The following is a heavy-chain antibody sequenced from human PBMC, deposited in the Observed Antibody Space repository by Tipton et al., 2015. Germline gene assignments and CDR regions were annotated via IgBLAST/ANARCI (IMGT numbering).Heavy chain of an antibody. CDR3: ARSLFPETAGLENWFDP. J-gene: IGHJ5*02. CDR1: GGSISSSSYY. V-gene: IGHV4-39*07. D-gene: IGHD6-13*01. CDR2: LYFSGST. Sequence: TLSLTCTVSGGSISSSSYYWAWIRQPPGKGLEWIGSLYFSGSTYYNPSLKSRVTMSRDTSKNQFSLKLSSVTAADTAVYYCARSLFPETAGLENWFDPWGQGTLVTVSS.